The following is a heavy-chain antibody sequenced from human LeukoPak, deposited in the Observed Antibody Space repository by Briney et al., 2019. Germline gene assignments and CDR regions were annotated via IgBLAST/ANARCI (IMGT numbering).Heavy chain of an antibody. V-gene: IGHV5-51*01. CDR1: AFSFTTYG. CDR2: FFPGDSDT. D-gene: IGHD1-1*01. CDR3: ARGPRGGNWNEAFDY. Sequence: GESLQISSKASAFSFTTYGISWVRQKPGKGLGWLGMFFPGDSDTRKSPSFQGQVTLPADKSITTAYLQWSSLQASDTAMYYCARGPRGGNWNEAFDYWGQGTLVTVSS. J-gene: IGHJ4*02.